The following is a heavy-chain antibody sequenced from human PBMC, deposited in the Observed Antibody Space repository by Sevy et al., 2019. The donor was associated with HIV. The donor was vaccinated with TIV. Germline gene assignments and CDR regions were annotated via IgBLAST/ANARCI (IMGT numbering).Heavy chain of an antibody. CDR1: GFTFSSYS. CDR3: ARDRCSSTSCYRDYYYGMDV. CDR2: ISSSRSTI. D-gene: IGHD2-2*02. V-gene: IGHV3-48*01. Sequence: GGSLRLSCAASGFTFSSYSMNWVRQAPGKGLEWVSYISSSRSTIYYADSVKGRLTISRDNAKNSLYLRMNSLRAEDTAGYYCARDRCSSTSCYRDYYYGMDVWGQGTTVTVSS. J-gene: IGHJ6*02.